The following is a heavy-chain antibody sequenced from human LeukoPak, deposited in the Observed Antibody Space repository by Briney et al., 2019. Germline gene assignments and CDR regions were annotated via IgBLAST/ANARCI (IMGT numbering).Heavy chain of an antibody. Sequence: PGGSLRLSCAASGFTFNNYAMTWVRQAPEKGLEWVSSISGGGVRTYYADSMRGRFTISRDNSKNTLYLQMSSLRAEDTAVYYCASRNYHASGHYGIAYWGQGTLVTVSP. V-gene: IGHV3-23*01. CDR3: ASRNYHASGHYGIAY. CDR1: GFTFNNYA. D-gene: IGHD3-22*01. J-gene: IGHJ4*02. CDR2: ISGGGVRT.